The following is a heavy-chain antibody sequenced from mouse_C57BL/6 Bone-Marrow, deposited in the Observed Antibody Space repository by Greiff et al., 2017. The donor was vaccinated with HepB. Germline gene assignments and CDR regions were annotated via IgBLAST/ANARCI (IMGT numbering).Heavy chain of an antibody. CDR1: GFNIKDDY. V-gene: IGHV14-4*01. J-gene: IGHJ3*01. CDR2: IDPENGDT. Sequence: EVQLQQSGAELVRPGASVKLSCTASGFNIKDDYMHWVKQRPEQGLEWIGWIDPENGDTEYASKFQGKATITADTSSNTAYLQLSSLTSEDTAVYYCTTERGPWFAYWGQGTLVTVSA. CDR3: TTERGPWFAY. D-gene: IGHD3-3*01.